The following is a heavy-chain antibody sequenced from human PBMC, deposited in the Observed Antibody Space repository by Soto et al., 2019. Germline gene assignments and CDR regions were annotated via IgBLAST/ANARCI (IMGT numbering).Heavy chain of an antibody. V-gene: IGHV2-5*01. CDR2: IYYNDDR. Sequence: SGPTLENPTQTLTLTCTFSGFSFTTAGVAVGWIRQTPGGALEWLTLIYYNDDRRFSPSLKTRLTITGDTSKNQVVLSLTNVDPGDTATYFCAHSDGGYEIIYFDFWGQGIPVTSPQ. J-gene: IGHJ4*02. D-gene: IGHD5-12*01. CDR1: GFSFTTAGVA. CDR3: AHSDGGYEIIYFDF.